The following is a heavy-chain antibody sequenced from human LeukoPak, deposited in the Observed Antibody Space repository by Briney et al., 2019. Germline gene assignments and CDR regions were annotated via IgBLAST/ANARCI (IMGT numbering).Heavy chain of an antibody. D-gene: IGHD3-9*01. V-gene: IGHV3-7*01. J-gene: IGHJ4*02. CDR2: IKQDGSEK. CDR1: GFTFSSYW. CDR3: ARILRYFDWFNDY. Sequence: GGSLRPSCAASGFTFSSYWMSWVRQAPGKGLEWVANIKQDGSEKYYVDSVKGRFTISRDNAKNSLYLQMNSLRAEDTAVYYCARILRYFDWFNDYWGQGTLVTVSS.